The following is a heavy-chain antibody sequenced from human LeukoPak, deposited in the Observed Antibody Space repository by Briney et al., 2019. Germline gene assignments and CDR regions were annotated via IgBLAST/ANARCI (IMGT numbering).Heavy chain of an antibody. CDR1: GGSISSSSYY. J-gene: IGHJ4*02. V-gene: IGHV4-39*07. D-gene: IGHD3-10*01. Sequence: SETLSLTCTVSGGSISSSSYYWGWIRQPPGKGLEWIGSIYYSGSTYYNPSLKSRVTISVDTSKNQFSLRLSSVTAADTAVYYCARDGDGFYYYGSGSYYTPFDYWGQGTLVTVSS. CDR3: ARDGDGFYYYGSGSYYTPFDY. CDR2: IYYSGST.